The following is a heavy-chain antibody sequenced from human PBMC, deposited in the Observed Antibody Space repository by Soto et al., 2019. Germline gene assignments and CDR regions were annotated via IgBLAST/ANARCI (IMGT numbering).Heavy chain of an antibody. Sequence: SETLSITCAVYGGSFSGYYWSWIRQPPGKGLEWIGEINHSGSTNYNPSLKSRVTISVDTSKNQFSLKLSSVTAADTAVYYCAPMVRGVIDFYWGQGTLVTVSS. J-gene: IGHJ4*02. CDR2: INHSGST. V-gene: IGHV4-34*01. CDR3: APMVRGVIDFY. CDR1: GGSFSGYY. D-gene: IGHD3-10*01.